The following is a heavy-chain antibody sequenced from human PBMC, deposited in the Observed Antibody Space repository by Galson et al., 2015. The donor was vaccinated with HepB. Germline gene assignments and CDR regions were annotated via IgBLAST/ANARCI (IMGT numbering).Heavy chain of an antibody. CDR1: GFTFSSYA. CDR3: AQDRSGEYSY. V-gene: IGHV3-23*01. Sequence: LRLSCAASGFTFSSYAMRWVRQAPGKGLEWVSAISRSGSGTYYPDSVKGRFTISRDNSENTLYLQMNSLRAEDTAVYYCAQDRSGEYSYWGQGTLVTVSS. CDR2: ISRSGSGT. J-gene: IGHJ4*02. D-gene: IGHD2/OR15-2a*01.